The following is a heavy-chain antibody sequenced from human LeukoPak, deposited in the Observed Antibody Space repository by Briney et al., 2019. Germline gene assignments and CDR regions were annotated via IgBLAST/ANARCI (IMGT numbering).Heavy chain of an antibody. Sequence: GGSLRLSCAASGFTFSGSAMHWVRQASGKGLEWVGRIRSKANSYATAYAASVKGRFTISRDDSKNTAYLQMNSLKTEDTAVYYCAYYYDSSGYYSDLDYWGQGTLVTVSS. CDR2: IRSKANSYAT. D-gene: IGHD3-22*01. CDR1: GFTFSGSA. V-gene: IGHV3-73*01. CDR3: AYYYDSSGYYSDLDY. J-gene: IGHJ4*02.